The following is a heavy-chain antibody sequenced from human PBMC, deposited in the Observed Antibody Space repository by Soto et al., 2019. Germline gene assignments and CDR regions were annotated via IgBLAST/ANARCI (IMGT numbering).Heavy chain of an antibody. J-gene: IGHJ6*01. D-gene: IGHD3-16*01. Sequence: VSLKVYCKAAGYSFSGYYMDWGRQAPGQGLEWMGWINPNSGGTNYAQKFQGRVTMTRDTSISTAYMELSRLRSDDTAVYYCAVWGGAYYYGMDVWGQGTTVTVYS. CDR3: AVWGGAYYYGMDV. CDR1: GYSFSGYY. V-gene: IGHV1-2*02. CDR2: INPNSGGT.